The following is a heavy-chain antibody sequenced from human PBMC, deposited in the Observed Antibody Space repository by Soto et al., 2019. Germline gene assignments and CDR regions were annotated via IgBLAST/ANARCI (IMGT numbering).Heavy chain of an antibody. CDR3: AKGGPFTGGFDP. D-gene: IGHD3-16*01. CDR2: ITGRSAVP. J-gene: IGHJ5*02. Sequence: EGQLLQSGGDLVQPGGSLRLSCAGSGLTLRSYAMTWIRQTPEKGLEWVSTITGRSAVPSYADSVNGRFTVSRTNSKNTLYRQMNSLRPDDTAIYYCAKGGPFTGGFDPWGQGTLVTVSA. CDR1: GLTLRSYA. V-gene: IGHV3-23*01.